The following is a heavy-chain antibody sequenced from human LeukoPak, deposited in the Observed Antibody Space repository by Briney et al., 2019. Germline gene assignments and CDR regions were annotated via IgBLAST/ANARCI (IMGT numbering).Heavy chain of an antibody. CDR1: GGSVSSGSYY. V-gene: IGHV4-61*01. J-gene: IGHJ4*02. CDR3: ARGSYYDY. CDR2: IYYSRST. Sequence: SETLSLTCTVSGGSVSSGSYYWSWIRQPPGKGLEWIGYIYYSRSTNYNPSLKSRVTISVDTSKNQFSLKLSSVTAADTAVYYCARGSYYDYWGQGTLVTVSS. D-gene: IGHD1-26*01.